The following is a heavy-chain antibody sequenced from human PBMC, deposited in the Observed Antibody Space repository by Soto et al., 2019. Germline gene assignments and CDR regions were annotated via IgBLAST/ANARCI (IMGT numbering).Heavy chain of an antibody. CDR3: ARGRYGDY. J-gene: IGHJ4*02. V-gene: IGHV1-18*01. Sequence: QVHLVQSGAEVKKPGASVKVSCKGSGYGFTTYGITWVRQAPGKGREWMAWISAHNGNTNYAQKLQGRVTVTRDTSTRTAYMELRSLRSDDAAVYYFARGRYGDYWGQGAPVTVSS. CDR1: GYGFTTYG. CDR2: ISAHNGNT. D-gene: IGHD1-1*01.